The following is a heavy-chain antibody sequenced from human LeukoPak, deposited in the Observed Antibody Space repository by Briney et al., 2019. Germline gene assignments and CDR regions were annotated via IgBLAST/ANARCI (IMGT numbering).Heavy chain of an antibody. J-gene: IGHJ4*02. D-gene: IGHD2-15*01. CDR1: GYTFTDYY. V-gene: IGHV1-2*02. CDR2: INPNSGGT. Sequence: VASVKVSCKASGYTFTDYYMHWVRQAPGQGLEWMGWINPNSGGTYFVQKLQGRVTVTRDTSLSTAYMELSSLRSEDTAVYYCSRSGPGFDYWGQGTLVTVSS. CDR3: SRSGPGFDY.